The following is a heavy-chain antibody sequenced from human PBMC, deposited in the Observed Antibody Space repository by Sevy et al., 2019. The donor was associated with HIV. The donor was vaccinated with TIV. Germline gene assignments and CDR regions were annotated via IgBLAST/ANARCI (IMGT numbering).Heavy chain of an antibody. V-gene: IGHV1-2*04. CDR1: GYTFTGYY. Sequence: ASVKVSCKASGYTFTGYYMHWVRQAPGQGLEWMGWINPNSGGTNYAQKFQGWVTMTRDTSISTAYMELGRLRSDDTAVYYCSRASLKGSSTSTHYYYYYMDVGGKETTVTVSS. J-gene: IGHJ6*03. D-gene: IGHD2-2*01. CDR2: INPNSGGT. CDR3: SRASLKGSSTSTHYYYYYMDV.